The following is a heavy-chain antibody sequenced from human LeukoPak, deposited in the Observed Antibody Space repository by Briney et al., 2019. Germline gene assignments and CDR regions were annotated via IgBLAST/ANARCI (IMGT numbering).Heavy chain of an antibody. CDR2: ISSSSSYI. J-gene: IGHJ3*02. D-gene: IGHD1-26*01. V-gene: IGHV3-21*01. Sequence: PGGSLRLSCAASGFTFSNYWMNWVRQAPGKGLEWVSSISSSSSYIYYADSVKGRFTISRDNAKNSLYLQMNSLRAEDTAVYYCARALPSPLYSGSYADAFDIWGQGTMVTVSS. CDR1: GFTFSNYW. CDR3: ARALPSPLYSGSYADAFDI.